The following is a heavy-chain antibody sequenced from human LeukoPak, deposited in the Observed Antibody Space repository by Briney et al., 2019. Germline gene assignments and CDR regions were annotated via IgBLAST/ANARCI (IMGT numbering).Heavy chain of an antibody. D-gene: IGHD5-18*01. CDR1: GFTFSSYS. J-gene: IGHJ4*02. CDR2: ISSNSAHM. V-gene: IGHV3-21*01. CDR3: AKVTGWQYTHGYFDY. Sequence: PGGSLRLSCAASGFTFSSYSMNWVRQAPGKGLEWVSSISSNSAHMYYADSVKGRFTISRDNARNSLFLQMNSLRVEDTAVYYCAKVTGWQYTHGYFDYWGQGALVTVSS.